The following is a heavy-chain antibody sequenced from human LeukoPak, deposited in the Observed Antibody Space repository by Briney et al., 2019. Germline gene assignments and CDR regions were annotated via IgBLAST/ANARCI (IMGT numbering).Heavy chain of an antibody. CDR2: IYYSGSP. V-gene: IGHV4-39*07. CDR1: GGSISSTTYF. J-gene: IGHJ4*02. CDR3: ARGITIFGVVIELIDY. D-gene: IGHD3-3*01. Sequence: SETLSLTCTVSGGSISSTTYFWGWIRQPPGKGLEWIGSIYYSGSPYYNPSLKSRVTISVDTSKNQFSLKLSSVIAADTAVYYCARGITIFGVVIELIDYWGQGTLVTVSS.